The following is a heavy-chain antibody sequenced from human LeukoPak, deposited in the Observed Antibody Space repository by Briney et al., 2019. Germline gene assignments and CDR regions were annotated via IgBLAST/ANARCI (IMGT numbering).Heavy chain of an antibody. CDR2: IYYSGST. Sequence: KPSETLSLTCTVSGGSISSSSYYWGWIRQPPGKGLEWIGSIYYSGSTYYNPSLKSRVTISVDTSKNQFSLKLSSVTAADTAVYYCARGGVLLWFGELLPNYYYMDVWGKGTTVTVSS. CDR3: ARGGVLLWFGELLPNYYYMDV. J-gene: IGHJ6*03. D-gene: IGHD3-10*01. V-gene: IGHV4-39*07. CDR1: GGSISSSSYY.